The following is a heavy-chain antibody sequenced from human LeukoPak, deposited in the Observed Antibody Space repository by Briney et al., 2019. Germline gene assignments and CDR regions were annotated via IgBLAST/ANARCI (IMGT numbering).Heavy chain of an antibody. CDR3: ARDPSIVGATNFDY. D-gene: IGHD1-26*01. Sequence: GASVKVSCKASGYTFTGYYMHWVRQAPGQGLERMGWISAYNGNTNYAQKLQGRVTMTTDTSTSTAYMELRSLRSDDTAVYYCARDPSIVGATNFDYWGQGTLVTVSS. J-gene: IGHJ4*02. CDR1: GYTFTGYY. CDR2: ISAYNGNT. V-gene: IGHV1-18*04.